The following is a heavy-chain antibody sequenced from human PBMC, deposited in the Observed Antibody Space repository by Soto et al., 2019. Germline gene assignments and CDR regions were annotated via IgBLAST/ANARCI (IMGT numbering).Heavy chain of an antibody. CDR2: IIPILGIA. CDR1: GGTFSSYT. CDR3: ARDKGVATMGFDY. Sequence: QVQLVESGAEVKKPGSSVKVSCKASGGTFSSYTISWVRQAPGQGLEWMGRIIPILGIANYAQKFQGRVTITADKSTSTAYMELSSLRSEDTAVYYCARDKGVATMGFDYWGQGTLVTVSS. D-gene: IGHD5-12*01. V-gene: IGHV1-69*08. J-gene: IGHJ4*02.